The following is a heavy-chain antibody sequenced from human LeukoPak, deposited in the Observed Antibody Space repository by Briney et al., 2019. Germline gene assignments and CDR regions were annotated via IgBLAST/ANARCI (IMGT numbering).Heavy chain of an antibody. Sequence: AAVKVSCKASGYTFTSYGISWVRQAPGQGLEWMGWISAYNGNTNYAQKLQGRVTMTTDTSTSTAYMELRSLRSDDTAVYYCAREGGYCSSTSCYENYFDYWGQGTLVTVSS. J-gene: IGHJ4*02. CDR2: ISAYNGNT. CDR1: GYTFTSYG. D-gene: IGHD2-2*01. CDR3: AREGGYCSSTSCYENYFDY. V-gene: IGHV1-18*01.